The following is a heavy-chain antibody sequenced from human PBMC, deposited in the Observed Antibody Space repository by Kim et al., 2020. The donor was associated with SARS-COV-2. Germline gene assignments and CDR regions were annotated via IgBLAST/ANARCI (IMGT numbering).Heavy chain of an antibody. CDR3: ARSTTFGGVIV. J-gene: IGHJ4*02. CDR1: GGSFSGYY. D-gene: IGHD3-16*02. Sequence: SETLSLTCAVYGGSFSGYYWSWIRQPPGKGLEWIGEINHSGSTNYNPSLKSRVTISVDTSKNQFSLKLSSVTAADTAVYYCARSTTFGGVIVWGQGTLVT. V-gene: IGHV4-34*01. CDR2: INHSGST.